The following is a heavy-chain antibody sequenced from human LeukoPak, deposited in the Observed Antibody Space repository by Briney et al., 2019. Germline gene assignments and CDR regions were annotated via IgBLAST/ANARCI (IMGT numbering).Heavy chain of an antibody. CDR3: ARGGGGYSGYGSDFDY. J-gene: IGHJ4*02. V-gene: IGHV4-34*01. CDR2: INHSGST. CDR1: GGSFSGYY. Sequence: KPSETLSLACAVYGGSFSGYYWSWIRQPPGKGLEWIGVINHSGSTNYNPSLKSRVTISVETSKNQFSLKLSSVAAADTAVYYCARGGGGYSGYGSDFDYWGQGTLVTVSS. D-gene: IGHD5-12*01.